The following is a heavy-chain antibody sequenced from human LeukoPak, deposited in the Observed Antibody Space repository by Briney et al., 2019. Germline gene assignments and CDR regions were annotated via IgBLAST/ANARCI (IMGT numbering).Heavy chain of an antibody. D-gene: IGHD1-1*01. CDR3: ARESGLERWMGYYYYYMDV. CDR2: IIPILGIA. J-gene: IGHJ6*03. V-gene: IGHV1-69*04. CDR1: GGTFSSYA. Sequence: GASVKVSCKASGGTFSSYAISWVRQAPGQGLEWMGRIIPILGIANYAQKFQGRVTIIADKSTSTAYMELGSLRSEDTAVYYCARESGLERWMGYYYYYMDVWGKGTTVTVSS.